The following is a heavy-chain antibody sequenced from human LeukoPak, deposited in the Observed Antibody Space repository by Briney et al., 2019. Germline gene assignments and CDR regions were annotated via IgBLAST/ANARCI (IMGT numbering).Heavy chain of an antibody. CDR3: AKDHSSLGGLDY. CDR1: GFTFSSYS. Sequence: GGSLRLSCAASGFTFSSYSMNWVRQAPGKGLEWVSDISSSGGSTSYADAVKGRFTISRDDSKNTVYLQMNSLRADDTAVYYCAKDHSSLGGLDYWGQGTLVTVSS. D-gene: IGHD6-19*01. V-gene: IGHV3-23*01. J-gene: IGHJ4*02. CDR2: ISSSGGST.